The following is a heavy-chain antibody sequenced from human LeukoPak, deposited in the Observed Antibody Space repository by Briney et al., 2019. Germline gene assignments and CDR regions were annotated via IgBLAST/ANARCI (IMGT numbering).Heavy chain of an antibody. CDR1: GGSISSYY. J-gene: IGHJ6*02. V-gene: IGHV4-59*01. D-gene: IGHD6-13*01. CDR3: AGTQQQVQNYYYGMDV. Sequence: SETLSLTCTVSGGSISSYYWSWIRQPPGKGLEWIGYIYYSGSTNYNPSLKSRVTISVDTSKNQFSLKLSSVTAADTAVYYCAGTQQQVQNYYYGMDVWGQGTTVTVSS. CDR2: IYYSGST.